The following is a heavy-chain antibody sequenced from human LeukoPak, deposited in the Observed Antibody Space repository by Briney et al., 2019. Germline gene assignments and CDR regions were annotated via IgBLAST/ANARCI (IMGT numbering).Heavy chain of an antibody. CDR1: GYSFTSYW. Sequence: GESLKISCKGSGYSFTSYWIGWVRQMPGKGLEWMGIIYPGDSDTRYSPSLQGQVTISADKSISTAYLQWSSLKASDTAMYYCARSYDSSGYYSIYFDYWGQGTLVTVSS. CDR2: IYPGDSDT. D-gene: IGHD3-22*01. J-gene: IGHJ4*02. V-gene: IGHV5-51*01. CDR3: ARSYDSSGYYSIYFDY.